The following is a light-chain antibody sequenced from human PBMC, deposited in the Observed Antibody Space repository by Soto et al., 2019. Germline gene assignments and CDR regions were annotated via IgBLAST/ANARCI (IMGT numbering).Light chain of an antibody. J-gene: IGKJ1*01. V-gene: IGKV1-13*02. CDR1: QGISSA. CDR3: QQHNSYSLT. Sequence: AIQLTQSPSSLSASVGDRVTITCRASQGISSALAWYQQKPGNAPKLLIYDASSLESGVPSRFSGSGSGTEFTLTISSLQPDDFATYYCQQHNSYSLTFGQGTKVDI. CDR2: DAS.